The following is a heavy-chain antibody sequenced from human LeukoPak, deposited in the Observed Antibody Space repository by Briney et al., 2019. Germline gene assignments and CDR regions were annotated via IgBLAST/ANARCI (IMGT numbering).Heavy chain of an antibody. CDR2: INPNSGGT. CDR1: GYTFTAYF. J-gene: IGHJ4*02. V-gene: IGHV1-2*04. Sequence: ASVKVSCRASGYTFTAYFMHWVRQAPRQGLEWMGWINPNSGGTNYAQNFQGWVTMTRDTSISTAYMELSRLRSDDTAVYYCARAAYSSSWFETYYFDYWGQGTLVIVSS. CDR3: ARAAYSSSWFETYYFDY. D-gene: IGHD6-13*01.